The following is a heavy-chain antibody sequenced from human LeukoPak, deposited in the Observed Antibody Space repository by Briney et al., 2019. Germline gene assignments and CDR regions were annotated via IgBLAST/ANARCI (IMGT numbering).Heavy chain of an antibody. V-gene: IGHV5-51*01. Sequence: GDSLKISCKGSGYTFTNYWIGWVRQMPGKGLEWMGIIYPRDSDTRNSPSFQGQVTMSADKSINTPYLQWSSLKASDTAMYYCARRDNDRSGYYLFDYWGQGTLVTVSS. CDR2: IYPRDSDT. CDR3: ARRDNDRSGYYLFDY. D-gene: IGHD3-22*01. CDR1: GYTFTNYW. J-gene: IGHJ4*02.